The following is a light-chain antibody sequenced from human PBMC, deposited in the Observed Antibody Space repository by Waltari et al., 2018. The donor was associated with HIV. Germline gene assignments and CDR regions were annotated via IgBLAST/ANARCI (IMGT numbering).Light chain of an antibody. J-gene: IGLJ2*01. CDR3: TSYISGTTPV. CDR1: DLSAYEY. Sequence: QSALTQPASVSGSPGQSLTLSCDLSAYEYFSWYQRHPGKAPTVIIYEVTNRPSGLSNRFSGSKSGNTATLTISGLQPEDEADYFCTSYISGTTPVFGRGTRVTVL. CDR2: EVT. V-gene: IGLV2-14*01.